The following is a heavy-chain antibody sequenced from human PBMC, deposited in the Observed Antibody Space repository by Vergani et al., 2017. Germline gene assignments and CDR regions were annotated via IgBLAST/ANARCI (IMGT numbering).Heavy chain of an antibody. CDR2: IYYSGST. CDR1: GGPISSGGYY. CDR3: ARESIAALHFYY. V-gene: IGHV4-31*03. D-gene: IGHD6-6*01. Sequence: QVQLQESGPGLVKPSQTLSLTCTVSGGPISSGGYYWSWIRQHPGKGLEWIGYIYYSGSTYYNPSLKSRVTISVDTSKNQFSLKLSSVTAADTAVYYCARESIAALHFYYWGQGTLVTVSS. J-gene: IGHJ4*02.